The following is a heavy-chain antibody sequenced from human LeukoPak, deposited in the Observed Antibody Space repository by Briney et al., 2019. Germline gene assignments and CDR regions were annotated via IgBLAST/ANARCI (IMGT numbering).Heavy chain of an antibody. D-gene: IGHD3-16*02. CDR1: GFTVSSNY. CDR3: ARDLLSRGFDY. CDR2: IYSGGST. Sequence: GGSLRLTCAASGFTVSSNYMSWVRQAPGKGLEWVSVIYSGGSTYYADSVKGRFTISRHNSKSTLYLQMNSLRAEDTAVYYCARDLLSRGFDYWGQGTLVTVSS. V-gene: IGHV3-53*04. J-gene: IGHJ4*02.